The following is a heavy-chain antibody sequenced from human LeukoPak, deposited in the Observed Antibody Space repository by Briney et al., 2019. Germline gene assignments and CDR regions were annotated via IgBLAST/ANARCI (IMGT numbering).Heavy chain of an antibody. CDR3: ARDWVPIIGVVRREGDY. CDR2: INPNSGGT. Sequence: ASVKLSRKSSGYTFTGYYMHWVRQAPAQGLEWMGWINPNSGGTNYAQKFQGRVTMTRDTSISTAYMELSRLRSDDTAVYYCARDWVPIIGVVRREGDYWGQGTLVTVSS. J-gene: IGHJ4*02. V-gene: IGHV1-2*02. CDR1: GYTFTGYY. D-gene: IGHD3-3*01.